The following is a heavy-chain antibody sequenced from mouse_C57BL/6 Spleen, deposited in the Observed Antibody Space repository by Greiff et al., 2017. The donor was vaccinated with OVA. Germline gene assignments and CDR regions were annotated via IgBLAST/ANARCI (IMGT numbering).Heavy chain of an antibody. CDR2: IWSGGST. Sequence: VKLMESGPGLVQPSPSLSISCTASGFSLTSYGVHWVRQSPGKGLEWLGVIWSGGSTDYYAAFITRLSISKDNSKSQVFFKMNSLQADDTAIYYCARNRGMDYWGQGTSVTVSS. CDR3: ARNRGMDY. V-gene: IGHV2-2*01. J-gene: IGHJ4*01. CDR1: GFSLTSYG. D-gene: IGHD3-3*01.